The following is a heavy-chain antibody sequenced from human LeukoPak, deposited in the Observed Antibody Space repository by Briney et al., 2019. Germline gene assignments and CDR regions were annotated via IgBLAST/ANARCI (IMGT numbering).Heavy chain of an antibody. D-gene: IGHD5-12*01. CDR2: ISDSGGRT. V-gene: IGHV3-23*01. CDR1: GIALGNYG. J-gene: IGHJ4*02. Sequence: GGSLRLSCAVSGIALGNYGMTWVRQAPGKGLEWVAGISDSGGRTNYADSVKGRFTISRDNPKNTLYLQMNSLRAEDTAVYYCAKVGWIVWGQGTLVTVSS. CDR3: AKVGWIV.